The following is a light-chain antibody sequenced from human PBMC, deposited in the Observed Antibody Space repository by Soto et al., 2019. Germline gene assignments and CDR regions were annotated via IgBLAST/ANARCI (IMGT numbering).Light chain of an antibody. V-gene: IGKV1-5*01. CDR3: QHYTVYPPWP. CDR1: QSITTW. J-gene: IGKJ1*01. Sequence: DIQMTQSPSTVSAYVGDIVTSTCRSSQSITTWLAWYQQRPGKAPKLLIYDVSSLQSGVPSRFSGSGSGTEFTLTISSLQPDDFATYYCQHYTVYPPWPSAQGTMVDVK. CDR2: DVS.